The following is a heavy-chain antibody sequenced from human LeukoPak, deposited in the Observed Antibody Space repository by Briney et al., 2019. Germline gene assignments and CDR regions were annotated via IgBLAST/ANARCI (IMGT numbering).Heavy chain of an antibody. Sequence: SETLSLTCTVSGGSISSSSYYWGWIRQPPGKGLEWIGSIYYSGSTYYNPSLKSRVTISVDTSKNQFSLKLSSVTAADTAVYYCARVGAAAASYYFDYWGQGTLVTVSS. V-gene: IGHV4-39*07. D-gene: IGHD2-15*01. CDR3: ARVGAAAASYYFDY. J-gene: IGHJ4*02. CDR1: GGSISSSSYY. CDR2: IYYSGST.